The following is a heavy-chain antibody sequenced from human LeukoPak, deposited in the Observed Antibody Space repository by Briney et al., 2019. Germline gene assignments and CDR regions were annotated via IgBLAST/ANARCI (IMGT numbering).Heavy chain of an antibody. D-gene: IGHD5-18*01. Sequence: SVKVSCKASGGTFSSYAISWVRQAPGQGLEWMGRIIPIFGTANYAQKFQGRVTITTDESTSTAYMELSSLRSEDMAVYYCASDSGYSYGTFGYWGQGTLVTVSS. V-gene: IGHV1-69*05. CDR3: ASDSGYSYGTFGY. CDR1: GGTFSSYA. J-gene: IGHJ4*02. CDR2: IIPIFGTA.